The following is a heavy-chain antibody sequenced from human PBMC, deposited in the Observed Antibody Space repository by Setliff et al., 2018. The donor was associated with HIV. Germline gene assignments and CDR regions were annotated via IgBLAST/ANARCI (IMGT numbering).Heavy chain of an antibody. CDR2: INHSGST. V-gene: IGHV4-34*01. Sequence: PSETLSLTCAVYGGSFSGYYWSWIRQPPGKGLEWVGEINHSGSTNYNPSLKSRVTISVDASKNQFSLKLTSVTAADAAVYFCARTKADGYNGVFDSWGQGTLVTVSS. CDR3: ARTKADGYNGVFDS. CDR1: GGSFSGYY. J-gene: IGHJ4*02. D-gene: IGHD5-12*01.